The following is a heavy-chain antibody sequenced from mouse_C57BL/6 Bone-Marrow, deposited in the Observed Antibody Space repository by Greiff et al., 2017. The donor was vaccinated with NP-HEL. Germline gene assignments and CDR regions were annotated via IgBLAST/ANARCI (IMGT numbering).Heavy chain of an antibody. D-gene: IGHD1-1*01. V-gene: IGHV1-54*01. J-gene: IGHJ3*01. CDR3: ARADGSSYGFAY. CDR2: IDPNSGGT. Sequence: LVESGAELVRPGTSVKVSCKASGYAFTNYLIEWVKQRPGRGLAWIGRIDPNSGGTKYNEKFMSKATLTVAKPSSTADMQLSSLTSDDSAVYFCARADGSSYGFAYWGQGTLVTVSA. CDR1: GYAFTNYL.